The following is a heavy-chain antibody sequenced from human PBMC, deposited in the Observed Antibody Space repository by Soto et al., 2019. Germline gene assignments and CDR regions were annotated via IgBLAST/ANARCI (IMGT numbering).Heavy chain of an antibody. CDR1: GFTLTRYA. J-gene: IGHJ4*02. CDR3: AKAVLGFLGY. CDR2: ISGSGSSI. V-gene: IGHV3-9*01. Sequence: GGSLRLSCAASGFTLTRYAMSRVRQAPGKGLEWVSAISGSGSSIGYADSVKGRFTISRDNAKNSLYLQMNSLRAEDTALYYCAKAVLGFLGYWGQGTLVTVSS.